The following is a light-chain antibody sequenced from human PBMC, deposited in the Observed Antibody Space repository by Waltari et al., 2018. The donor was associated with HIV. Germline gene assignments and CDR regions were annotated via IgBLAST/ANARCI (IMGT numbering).Light chain of an antibody. J-gene: IGKJ2*01. Sequence: DFVMTQSPLSLPVTPGEPASISCRSSQSLLHRNGYNYLDWYLQTPGQSPQLLIYLGSNRASGVPDRFSGSGSGTDFTLKISRVEAEDVGVYYCMQALQSPFTFGQGTKLEIK. V-gene: IGKV2-28*01. CDR3: MQALQSPFT. CDR1: QSLLHRNGYNY. CDR2: LGS.